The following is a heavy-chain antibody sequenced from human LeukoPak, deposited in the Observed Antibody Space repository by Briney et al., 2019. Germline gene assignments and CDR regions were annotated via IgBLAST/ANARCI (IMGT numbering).Heavy chain of an antibody. J-gene: IGHJ4*02. D-gene: IGHD6-19*01. CDR1: GYTFTSYG. V-gene: IGHV1-18*01. Sequence: ASVTVSCKASGYTFTSYGISWVRQAPGQGLEWMGWISAYNGNTNYAQKLQGRVTMTTDTSTSTGYRGLRTVRSDDTAVYYSARDSNIAVATGGYWGQGSVVTVSS. CDR3: ARDSNIAVATGGY. CDR2: ISAYNGNT.